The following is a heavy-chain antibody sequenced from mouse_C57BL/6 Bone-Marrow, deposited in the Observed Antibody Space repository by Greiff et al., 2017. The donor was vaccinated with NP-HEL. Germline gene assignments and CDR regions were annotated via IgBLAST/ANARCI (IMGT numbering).Heavy chain of an antibody. Sequence: EVQVVESGGGLVQPGGSLKLSCAASGFTFSDYYMYWVRQTPEKRLEWVAYISNGGGSTYYPDTVKGRFTISRDNAKNTLYLQMSRLKSEDTAMYYCARPYYLYAMDYWGQGTSVTVSS. D-gene: IGHD2-10*01. CDR1: GFTFSDYY. CDR3: ARPYYLYAMDY. CDR2: ISNGGGST. V-gene: IGHV5-12*01. J-gene: IGHJ4*01.